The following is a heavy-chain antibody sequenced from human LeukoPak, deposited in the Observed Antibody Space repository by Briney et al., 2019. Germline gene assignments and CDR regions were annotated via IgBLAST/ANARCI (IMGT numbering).Heavy chain of an antibody. V-gene: IGHV3-23*01. Sequence: PGGSLRLSCAASGFTFSSYGMSWVRQAPGKGLEWVSAISGSGGSTYYADSVKGRFTISRDNSKNTLYLQMNSLRAEDTAVYYCAKDPGKGSGSYYTFDYWGQGTLVTVSS. J-gene: IGHJ4*02. CDR1: GFTFSSYG. CDR2: ISGSGGST. CDR3: AKDPGKGSGSYYTFDY. D-gene: IGHD3-10*01.